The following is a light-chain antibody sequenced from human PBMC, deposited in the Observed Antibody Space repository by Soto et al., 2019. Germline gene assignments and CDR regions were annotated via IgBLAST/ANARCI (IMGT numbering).Light chain of an antibody. V-gene: IGKV4-1*01. CDR1: QSVLYSSNNKNY. Sequence: DIVMTQSPDSLAVSLGDRSTINCNSSQSVLYSSNNKNYLVWCQQKPGQPPKLLIYWASTRESGVPDRFSGSGSGTDFTLTISSLQAEDVAVYYCQQYYSTPLTFGGGTKVDI. J-gene: IGKJ4*01. CDR2: WAS. CDR3: QQYYSTPLT.